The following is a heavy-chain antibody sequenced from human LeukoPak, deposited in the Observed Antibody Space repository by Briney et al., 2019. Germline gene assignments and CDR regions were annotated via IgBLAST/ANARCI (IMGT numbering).Heavy chain of an antibody. J-gene: IGHJ4*02. D-gene: IGHD3-16*01. V-gene: IGHV3-7*03. Sequence: GGSLRLSCAASGFSFSSHWMSWVRQAPGKGLEWVANIKQDGSEKHYVDSVKSRFTVPRDNAKNSLYLQMNSLRADDTAVYYCARGFGITFWGQGTLVTVSS. CDR1: GFSFSSHW. CDR3: ARGFGITF. CDR2: IKQDGSEK.